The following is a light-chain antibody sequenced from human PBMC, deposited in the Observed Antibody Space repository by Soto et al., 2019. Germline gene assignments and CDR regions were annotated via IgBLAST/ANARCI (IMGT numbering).Light chain of an antibody. J-gene: IGKJ5*01. Sequence: EIVLTQSPDTLSLSPGESATLSCRASQSISYSLAWYQQKPGRAPRLLIYGASNRATGIPDRFSGSGSGTDFTLTISRLEPEDFAVIYCQQYSDSITFGQGTRLEIE. CDR3: QQYSDSIT. CDR2: GAS. CDR1: QSISYS. V-gene: IGKV3-20*01.